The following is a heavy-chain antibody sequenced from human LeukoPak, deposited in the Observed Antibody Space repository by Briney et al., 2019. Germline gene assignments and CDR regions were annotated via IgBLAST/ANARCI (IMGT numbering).Heavy chain of an antibody. CDR1: GFTFTNSA. J-gene: IGHJ4*02. CDR2: IIVGSGKT. V-gene: IGHV1-58*02. D-gene: IGHD6-19*01. Sequence: SVKVSCKTSGFTFTNSAIQWVRQARGQRLEWIGWIIVGSGKTHYAQNFQERLTITRDMSTNTAYMELSRLRSDDTAVYYCASVTWYSSGWYGGLYWGQGTLVTVSS. CDR3: ASVTWYSSGWYGGLY.